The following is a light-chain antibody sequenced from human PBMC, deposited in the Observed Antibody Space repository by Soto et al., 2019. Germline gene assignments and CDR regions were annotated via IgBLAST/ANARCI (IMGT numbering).Light chain of an antibody. Sequence: QSALTQPASVSGSPGQSITISCTGTSIYVGAFNLVSWYQHHPGKTPKLMIYEGNKRPSGVSDRFSGSKSGNTASLTISGLQAEDEADYSCCSFAGLNTVVFGGGTKLTVL. CDR1: SIYVGAFNL. J-gene: IGLJ3*02. V-gene: IGLV2-23*01. CDR2: EGN. CDR3: CSFAGLNTVV.